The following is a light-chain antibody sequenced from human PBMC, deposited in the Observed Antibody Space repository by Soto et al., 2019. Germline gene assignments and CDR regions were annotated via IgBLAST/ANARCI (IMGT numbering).Light chain of an antibody. CDR3: QLATSCPPIA. J-gene: IGKJ5*01. CDR1: QDVRTW. CDR2: AAS. V-gene: IGKV1-12*01. Sequence: DIQMTQPPSSLSASVGDRFTITCQASQDVRTWVAWDQQKPGKAPQLLSYAASSLLTGVPSRFSGSGSGTDFTLTISSLQPEYFATYQCQLATSCPPIAFGQGTRLEIK.